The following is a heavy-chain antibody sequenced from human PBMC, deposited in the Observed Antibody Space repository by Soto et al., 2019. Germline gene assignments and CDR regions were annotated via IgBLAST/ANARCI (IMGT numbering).Heavy chain of an antibody. V-gene: IGHV3-23*01. Sequence: EVQLLESGGGLVQPGGSLRLSCAASGFTFNNYAMTWVRQAPGKGLEWVSAISGGGDTTSYADSVKGRFTVSRDGSKNTLYQQMSSLGAEDTALYYCAKGRGGSGSLTPRVDFWGQGTLVTVSS. CDR2: ISGGGDTT. CDR3: AKGRGGSGSLTPRVDF. CDR1: GFTFNNYA. D-gene: IGHD3-10*01. J-gene: IGHJ4*02.